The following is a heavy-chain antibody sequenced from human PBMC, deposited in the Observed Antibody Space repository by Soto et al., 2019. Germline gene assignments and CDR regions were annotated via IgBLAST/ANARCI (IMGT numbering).Heavy chain of an antibody. CDR1: GGSISSYY. J-gene: IGHJ4*02. CDR2: IYYSGST. D-gene: IGHD3-22*01. CDR3: ARSDHYYYDSSGYWDY. Sequence: QVQLQESGPGLMKPSETLSLTCTVSGGSISSYYWSWIRQPPGKGLEWIGYIYYSGSTNYNPSLKSRLTISVDTSKNQFSLKLSSVTAADTAVYYCARSDHYYYDSSGYWDYWGQGTLVTVSS. V-gene: IGHV4-59*08.